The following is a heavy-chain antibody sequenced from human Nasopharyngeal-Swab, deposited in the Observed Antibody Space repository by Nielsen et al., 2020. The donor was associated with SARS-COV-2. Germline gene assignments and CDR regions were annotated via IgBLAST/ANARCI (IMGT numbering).Heavy chain of an antibody. CDR1: GYSFTSYW. D-gene: IGHD4-23*01. CDR2: IYPGDSDT. Sequence: KVSCKGSGYSFTSYWIGWVRQMPGKGLEWMGIIYPGDSDTRYSPSFQGQVTISADKPISTAYLQWSSLKASDTAMYYCAGFTVVTPDDAFDIWGQGTMVTVSS. V-gene: IGHV5-51*04. CDR3: AGFTVVTPDDAFDI. J-gene: IGHJ3*02.